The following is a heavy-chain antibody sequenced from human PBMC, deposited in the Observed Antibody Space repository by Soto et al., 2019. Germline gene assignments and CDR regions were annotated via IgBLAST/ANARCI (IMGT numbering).Heavy chain of an antibody. CDR3: AKPYYDSSGYSQGAFDI. CDR2: ISYDGSNK. J-gene: IGHJ3*02. Sequence: PVGSLRLSCASSGFTFSSYGMHCVRHSPGKWLEWVAVISYDGSNKYYADSVKGRFTISRDNSKNTLYLQMNSLRAEDTAVYYCAKPYYDSSGYSQGAFDIRGHGTMVTV. V-gene: IGHV3-30*18. D-gene: IGHD3-22*01. CDR1: GFTFSSYG.